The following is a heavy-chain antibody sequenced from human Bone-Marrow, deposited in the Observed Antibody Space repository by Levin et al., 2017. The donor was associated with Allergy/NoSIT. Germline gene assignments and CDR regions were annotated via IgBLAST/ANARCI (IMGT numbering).Heavy chain of an antibody. CDR2: IYYMGRP. CDR1: GGSINGYY. D-gene: IGHD3-3*02. Sequence: SGGSLRLSCSVSGGSINGYYWSWIRQPPGKGLEWIGNIYYMGRPNYNPSLKSRVTISVDTSKNQFSLRLSSVTADDTAMYFCARRSYLDSISYYADSWGQGTLVTVSS. J-gene: IGHJ4*02. CDR3: ARRSYLDSISYYADS. V-gene: IGHV4-59*01.